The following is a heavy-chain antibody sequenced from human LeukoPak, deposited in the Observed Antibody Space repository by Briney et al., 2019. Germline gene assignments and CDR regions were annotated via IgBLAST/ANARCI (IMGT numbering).Heavy chain of an antibody. CDR3: ARGLRTRIQLWLRSDDAFDI. CDR1: GGSISSGGYY. V-gene: IGHV4-31*03. D-gene: IGHD5-18*01. CDR2: IYYSGST. J-gene: IGHJ3*02. Sequence: SETLSLTCTVSGGSISSGGYYWSWIRQHPGKGLEWIGYIYYSGSTYYNPSLKSRVTISVDTSKNQFSLKLSSVTAADTAVYYCARGLRTRIQLWLRSDDAFDIWGQGTMVTVSS.